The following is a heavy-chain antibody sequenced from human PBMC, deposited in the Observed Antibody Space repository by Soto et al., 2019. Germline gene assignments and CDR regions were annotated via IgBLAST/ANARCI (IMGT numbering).Heavy chain of an antibody. CDR1: GGSIISNYC. J-gene: IGHJ4*02. CDR3: ARTHNVGYYPY. CDR2: IYHSGTT. D-gene: IGHD3-3*01. V-gene: IGHV4-38-2*01. Sequence: SETLSLTCAVSGGSIISNYCWAWIRQSPGEGLVWIGSIYHSGTTYYNPSLASRVIVSVDTYEKRFALRLAAFATADSAVYYCARTHNVGYYPYWGQGTLVAVSP.